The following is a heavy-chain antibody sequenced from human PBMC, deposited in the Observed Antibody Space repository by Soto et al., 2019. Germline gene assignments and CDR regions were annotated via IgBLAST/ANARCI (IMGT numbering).Heavy chain of an antibody. D-gene: IGHD3-9*01. Sequence: QVQLQESGPGLVKPSGTLSLTCAVSGGSISSSNWWSWVRQPPGKGLEWIGEIYHSGSTNYNPSLKSRVTISVDKSKNQCSLKMSSVTAADTAVYYCARERITISFRGDRGNWFDPWGQGTLVTVSS. V-gene: IGHV4-4*02. CDR2: IYHSGST. CDR1: GGSISSSNW. J-gene: IGHJ5*02. CDR3: ARERITISFRGDRGNWFDP.